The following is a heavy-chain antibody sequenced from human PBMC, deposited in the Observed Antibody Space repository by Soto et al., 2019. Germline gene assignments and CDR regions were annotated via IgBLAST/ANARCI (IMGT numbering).Heavy chain of an antibody. Sequence: QPGGSLSLSCAASGFTFSAYAMSWVRQAPGKGLEWVSVISGSGGTTYYADSVKGRFTISRDNSKNTLYVQMNSLRAEDTAVYYCARVRESEAAGHFDYWGQGTLVTVSS. CDR2: ISGSGGTT. CDR1: GFTFSAYA. V-gene: IGHV3-23*01. J-gene: IGHJ4*02. CDR3: ARVRESEAAGHFDY. D-gene: IGHD6-25*01.